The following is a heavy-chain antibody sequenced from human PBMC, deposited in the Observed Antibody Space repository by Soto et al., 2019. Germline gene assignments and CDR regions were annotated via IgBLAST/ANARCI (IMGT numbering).Heavy chain of an antibody. J-gene: IGHJ5*02. D-gene: IGHD6-19*01. Sequence: EVQLLESGGGLVQPGGSLRLSCAASGFTFSSYAMSWVRQAPGKGLEWVSAISGSGGSTYYADSVKGRFTISRDNSKNTLYLQMNSLRAEDTAVYYCAKDLPGYSSGWPNWFDPWGQGTLVTVSS. CDR1: GFTFSSYA. CDR3: AKDLPGYSSGWPNWFDP. V-gene: IGHV3-23*01. CDR2: ISGSGGST.